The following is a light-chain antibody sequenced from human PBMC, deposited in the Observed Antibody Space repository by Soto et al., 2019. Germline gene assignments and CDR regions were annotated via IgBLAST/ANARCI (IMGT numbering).Light chain of an antibody. CDR1: QSVSIN. J-gene: IGKJ4*01. CDR3: QPYNNWPLT. V-gene: IGKV3-15*01. CDR2: GAS. Sequence: IAVTQSPATLSVSPGERATLSCRASQSVSINLAWYQQKPGQAPRLLIYGASTRATGIPARFSGSGSGTEFTLTISSLQSEDFAIYYCQPYNNWPLTFGGGTKVDIK.